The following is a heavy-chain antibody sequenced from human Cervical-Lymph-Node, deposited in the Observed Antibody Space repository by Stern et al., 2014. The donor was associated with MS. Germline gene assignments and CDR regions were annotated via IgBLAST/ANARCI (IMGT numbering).Heavy chain of an antibody. J-gene: IGHJ3*02. CDR1: GGSISRGGYY. Sequence: VQLVESDPGLVKPSQTLSLTCTVSGGSISRGGYYWSWIRQHPGKGLEWIGYIYYSGSTYYNPSLKSRVTISVDTSKNQFSRKLSSVTAADTAVYYCARDVAMIVGRDIWGQGTMFTVSS. CDR2: IYYSGST. CDR3: ARDVAMIVGRDI. D-gene: IGHD3-22*01. V-gene: IGHV4-31*03.